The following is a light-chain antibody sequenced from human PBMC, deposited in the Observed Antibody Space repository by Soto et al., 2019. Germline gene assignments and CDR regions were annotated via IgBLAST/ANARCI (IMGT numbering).Light chain of an antibody. CDR3: ASYTRTTTLV. Sequence: QSALTQPASVSGSPGQSITISCTGTISDIGGYNFISWYQHHPGKAPKLVIYDVNNRPSGISYRFSGFKSGNTASLTISGLQAEDEADYYCASYTRTTTLVFGGGTKLTVL. CDR1: ISDIGGYNF. V-gene: IGLV2-14*01. CDR2: DVN. J-gene: IGLJ2*01.